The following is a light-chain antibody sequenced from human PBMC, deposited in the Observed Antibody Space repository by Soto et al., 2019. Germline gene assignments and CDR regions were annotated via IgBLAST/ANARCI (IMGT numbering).Light chain of an antibody. CDR1: QSISSW. CDR2: DAS. V-gene: IGKV1-5*01. J-gene: IGKJ1*01. CDR3: QQSRGT. Sequence: DIQMTQSPSTLSASVGDRVTITSRASQSISSWLAWYQQKPGKAPKLLIYDASSLESGVPSRFSGSGSGTEFTLTISSPQPDDFATYYCQQSRGTFGQGTKVEIK.